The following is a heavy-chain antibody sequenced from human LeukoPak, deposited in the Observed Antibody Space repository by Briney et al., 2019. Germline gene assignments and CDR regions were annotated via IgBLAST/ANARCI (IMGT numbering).Heavy chain of an antibody. D-gene: IGHD3-22*01. Sequence: ASVKVSCKASGYTFSDYYIHWVRQAPGQGLEWMGRINPNTGGTNSTQKFQGRVTMTRDTSISTAYMELSRLRSDDTAVYYCARGLNYYDSSGIDYWGQGTLVTVSS. J-gene: IGHJ4*02. CDR1: GYTFSDYY. CDR3: ARGLNYYDSSGIDY. V-gene: IGHV1-2*06. CDR2: INPNTGGT.